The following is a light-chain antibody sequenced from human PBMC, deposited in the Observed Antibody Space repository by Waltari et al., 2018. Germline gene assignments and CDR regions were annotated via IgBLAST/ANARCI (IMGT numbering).Light chain of an antibody. J-gene: IGKJ2*01. Sequence: DIQMTQSPSSLSASVGDTVTISCRASQSISSYLNWYQKKPGKAPKLLIYAASSLQSGVPSRFTGSGSGTHFTLTITSLQPEDFATYYCQQTFSIPRSSFGQGTKLEIK. V-gene: IGKV1-39*01. CDR3: QQTFSIPRSS. CDR2: AAS. CDR1: QSISSY.